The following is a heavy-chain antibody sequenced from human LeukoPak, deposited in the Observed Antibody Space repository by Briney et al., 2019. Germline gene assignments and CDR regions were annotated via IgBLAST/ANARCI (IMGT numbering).Heavy chain of an antibody. V-gene: IGHV6-1*01. CDR1: GDSVSSNSAA. D-gene: IGHD6-13*01. J-gene: IGHJ6*03. Sequence: SQTLSLTCAISGDSVSSNSAAWNWIRQSPSRGLEWLGRTYYRSKWYNDYAVSVKSRITINPDTSKNQFSLQLNSVTPEDTAVYYCARESLAAAGTIIYFYYYYMDVWGKGTTVTISS. CDR3: ARESLAAAGTIIYFYYYYMDV. CDR2: TYYRSKWYN.